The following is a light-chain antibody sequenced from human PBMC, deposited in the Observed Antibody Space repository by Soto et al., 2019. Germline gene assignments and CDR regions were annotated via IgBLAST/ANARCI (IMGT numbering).Light chain of an antibody. V-gene: IGLV2-8*01. J-gene: IGLJ1*01. CDR1: SSDVGGYNY. CDR2: EVS. CDR3: SSYAGSNRV. Sequence: QSVLTQPPSASGSPGQSVTISCTGTSSDVGGYNYVSWYQQHPGKAPKLMIYEVSKRPSGVPDRFSGSKSGNTASLTVSGFHADDEADYYCSSYAGSNRVFGTGTKVTVL.